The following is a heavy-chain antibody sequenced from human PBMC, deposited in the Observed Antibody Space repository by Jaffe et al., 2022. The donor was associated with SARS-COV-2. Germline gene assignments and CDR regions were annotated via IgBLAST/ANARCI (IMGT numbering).Heavy chain of an antibody. Sequence: EVQLVETGGGLIQPGGSLRLSCAVSGLTVSSNYMTWVRQAPGKGLEWVSVIYSGGSTYYADSVKGRFTISRDNSKNTLYLQMNSLRAEDTAVYYCACRRVTMIRGVTLDSWGQGTLVTVSS. CDR1: GLTVSSNY. D-gene: IGHD3-10*01. CDR3: ACRRVTMIRGVTLDS. CDR2: IYSGGST. V-gene: IGHV3-53*02. J-gene: IGHJ4*02.